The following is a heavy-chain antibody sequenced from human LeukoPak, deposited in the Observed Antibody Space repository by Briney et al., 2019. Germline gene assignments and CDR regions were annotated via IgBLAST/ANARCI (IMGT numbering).Heavy chain of an antibody. Sequence: SETLSLTCAVYGGSFSGYYWSWIRQPPGKGLEWIGEINHSGGTNYNPSLKSRVTTSVDTSKNQFSLKLSSVTAADTAVYYCASRPQYSYGYIDYWGQGTLVTVSS. CDR3: ASRPQYSYGYIDY. CDR1: GGSFSGYY. J-gene: IGHJ4*02. V-gene: IGHV4-34*01. D-gene: IGHD5-18*01. CDR2: INHSGGT.